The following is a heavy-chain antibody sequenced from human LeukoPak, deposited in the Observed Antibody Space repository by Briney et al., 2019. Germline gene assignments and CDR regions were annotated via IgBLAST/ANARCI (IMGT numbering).Heavy chain of an antibody. CDR3: AKDWFATTDY. CDR2: ITTDETT. D-gene: IGHD1/OR15-1a*01. J-gene: IGHJ4*02. CDR1: GFPFTVSW. V-gene: IGHV3-74*01. Sequence: GGSLRLSCAASGFPFTVSWMHWFRQVPGKGLMWVSRITTDETTTYADSVRGRFSISRDNAKDTVYLQMNSLRVEDTAVYYCAKDWFATTDYWGQGILVTVSS.